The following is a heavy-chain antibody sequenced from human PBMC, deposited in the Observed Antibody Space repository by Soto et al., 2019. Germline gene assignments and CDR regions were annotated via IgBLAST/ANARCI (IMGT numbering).Heavy chain of an antibody. CDR1: GYIFPGNY. D-gene: IGHD3-22*01. CDR2: INPNNGAT. Sequence: ASVKVSCKASGYIFPGNYMHWVRQAPGQGLEYMGWINPNNGATNYAQNFQGRVTMTWDTSISTAYMEVRRLRSDDTAVYYCAPHYPDSSGYFDHWGQGTLVTVSS. J-gene: IGHJ4*02. CDR3: APHYPDSSGYFDH. V-gene: IGHV1-2*02.